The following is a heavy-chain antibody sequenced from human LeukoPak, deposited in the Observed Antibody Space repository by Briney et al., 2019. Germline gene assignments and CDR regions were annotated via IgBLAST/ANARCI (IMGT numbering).Heavy chain of an antibody. Sequence: ASVKVSCKASGYTFPSYGISWVRQAPGQGLEWMGWLSAYNGNTIYAQKLQGRVTMTTDTSTSTAYMELRSLRSDDTAVYYCARSMDDYGDYGAFDIWGQGTMVTVSS. CDR1: GYTFPSYG. CDR3: ARSMDDYGDYGAFDI. J-gene: IGHJ3*02. V-gene: IGHV1-18*01. D-gene: IGHD4-17*01. CDR2: LSAYNGNT.